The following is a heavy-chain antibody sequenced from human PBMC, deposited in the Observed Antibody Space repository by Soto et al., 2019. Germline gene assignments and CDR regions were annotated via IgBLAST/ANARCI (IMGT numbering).Heavy chain of an antibody. J-gene: IGHJ6*02. Sequence: LRLSCAASGFTFSSYAMSWVRQAPGKGLEWVSAISGSGGSTYYADSVKGRFTISRDNSKNTLYLQMNSLRAEDTAVYYCAKLLWFGELSNYSYGMDVWGQGTTVTVS. V-gene: IGHV3-23*01. D-gene: IGHD3-10*01. CDR3: AKLLWFGELSNYSYGMDV. CDR2: ISGSGGST. CDR1: GFTFSSYA.